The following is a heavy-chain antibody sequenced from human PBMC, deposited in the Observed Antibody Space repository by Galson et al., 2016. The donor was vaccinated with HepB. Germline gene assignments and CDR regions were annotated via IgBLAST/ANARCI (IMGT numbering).Heavy chain of an antibody. CDR1: GFTFSDHY. CDR2: ISNGGHTR. D-gene: IGHD4-17*01. V-gene: IGHV3-11*04. J-gene: IGHJ6*02. CDR3: ATPGGYGATFYDYGLDV. Sequence: SLRLSCAASGFTFSDHYMNWFRKTPGKGLEWVSFISNGGHTRIYADSVKGRFTISRDNANNSLFLQMNSLRADDTAVYYCATPGGYGATFYDYGLDVWGQGTTVIVSS.